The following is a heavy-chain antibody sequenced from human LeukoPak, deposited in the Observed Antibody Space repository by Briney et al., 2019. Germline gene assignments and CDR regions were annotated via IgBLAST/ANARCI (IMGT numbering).Heavy chain of an antibody. CDR2: IYYSGST. J-gene: IGHJ2*01. V-gene: IGHV4-39*07. Sequence: SETLSLTCTVSGGSISSSSYYWGWIRQPPGKGLEWIGSIYYSGSTYYNPSLKSRVTISVDTSKNQFSLKLSSVTAADTAVYYRAGAPKYYFDSSASWYFDIWGLGTLVAVSS. CDR1: GGSISSSSYY. D-gene: IGHD3-22*01. CDR3: AGAPKYYFDSSASWYFDI.